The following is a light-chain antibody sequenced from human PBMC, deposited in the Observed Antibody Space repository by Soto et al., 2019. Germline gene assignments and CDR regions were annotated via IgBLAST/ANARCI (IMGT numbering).Light chain of an antibody. CDR2: WAS. Sequence: DIVMTQSLQSLAVSLGERATINCKSSQSVFYSSNNKNYLAWYQQKPGQPPRLLIYWASTRESGVPDRFSGSGSGTDFTLTISSLQAEDVAVYYCQQYLSSYTFGQGTKLEIE. V-gene: IGKV4-1*01. J-gene: IGKJ2*01. CDR3: QQYLSSYT. CDR1: QSVFYSSNNKNY.